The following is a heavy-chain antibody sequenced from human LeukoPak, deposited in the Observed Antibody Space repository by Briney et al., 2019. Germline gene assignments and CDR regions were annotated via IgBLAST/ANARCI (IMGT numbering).Heavy chain of an antibody. V-gene: IGHV4-39*01. CDR3: ARRSLREAYNRFDP. J-gene: IGHJ5*02. D-gene: IGHD3-10*01. Sequence: SETLSLTCTVSGGSVTTGSYYWGWIRQPPGKGLEWIGSMSHSGSAFYNPSLKSRVSISVDTSKNQFSLRVTSVTAADTALYYCARRSLREAYNRFDPWGQGTLVTVSS. CDR1: GGSVTTGSYY. CDR2: MSHSGSA.